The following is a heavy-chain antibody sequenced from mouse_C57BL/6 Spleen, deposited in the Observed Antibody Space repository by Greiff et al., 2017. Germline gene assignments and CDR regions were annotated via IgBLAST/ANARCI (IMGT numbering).Heavy chain of an antibody. J-gene: IGHJ4*01. V-gene: IGHV1-64*01. D-gene: IGHD1-1*01. CDR1: GYTFTSYW. Sequence: QVQLQQPGAELVKPGASVKLSCKASGYTFTSYWMHWVKQRPGQGLEWIGMIHPNSGSTNSNEKVKSKATLTVDKSSSTAYMQLSSLTSEDSAVYYCARRGVYGSSYAIDYWGQGPSVTVPS. CDR3: ARRGVYGSSYAIDY. CDR2: IHPNSGST.